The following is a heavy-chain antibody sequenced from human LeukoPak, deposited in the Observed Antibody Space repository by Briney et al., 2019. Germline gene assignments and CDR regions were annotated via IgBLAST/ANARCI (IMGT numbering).Heavy chain of an antibody. CDR1: GFTFSRYS. CDR3: ARGAKSRAAVAVDYYYYGMDV. CDR2: ISCSSTYI. J-gene: IGHJ6*02. V-gene: IGHV3-21*01. D-gene: IGHD6-19*01. Sequence: WGSLRLSCAASGFTFSRYSINWVRQAPRKGLEWVSSISCSSTYIYYADSVKGRFTISRDNSKHSVSLQMNSLRAEDTAVYYCARGAKSRAAVAVDYYYYGMDVWGQGTTVTVTS.